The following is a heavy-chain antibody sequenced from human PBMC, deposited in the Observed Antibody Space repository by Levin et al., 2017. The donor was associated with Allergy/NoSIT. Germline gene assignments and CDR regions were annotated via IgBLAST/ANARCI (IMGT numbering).Heavy chain of an antibody. CDR2: IYYSGNT. D-gene: IGHD4-17*01. J-gene: IGHJ3*02. CDR3: VRDRDYGDYGAFDI. V-gene: IGHV4-59*01. CDR1: GASITSYY. Sequence: SETLSLTCTVSGASITSYYWSWIRQPPGKGLEWIGYIYYSGNTNYNASLKSRVTISVDTSMNQFSLRLSSVTAADTAVYYCVRDRDYGDYGAFDIWGQGTMVTVSS.